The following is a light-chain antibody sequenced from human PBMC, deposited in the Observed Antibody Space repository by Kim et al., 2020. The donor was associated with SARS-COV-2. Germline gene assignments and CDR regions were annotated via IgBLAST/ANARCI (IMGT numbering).Light chain of an antibody. V-gene: IGLV2-14*03. Sequence: QSALTQPASVFGSPGQSITISCTGTSSDVGAYNYVSWHQQHPGKAPKLMIYDVSNRPSGVSNRSSGSKSGNTASLTISGLQAEDEADYYSTSYTSSSALVFGGGTQLTVL. J-gene: IGLJ2*01. CDR1: SSDVGAYNY. CDR2: DVS. CDR3: TSYTSSSALV.